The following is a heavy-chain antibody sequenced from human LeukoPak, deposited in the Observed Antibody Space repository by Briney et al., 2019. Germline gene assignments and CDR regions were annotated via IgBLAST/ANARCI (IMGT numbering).Heavy chain of an antibody. D-gene: IGHD6-19*01. CDR1: SGSFSGYY. V-gene: IGHV4-34*01. CDR2: INHSGST. J-gene: IGHJ4*02. Sequence: SETLSLTCAVYSGSFSGYYWSWIRQPPGKGLEWIGEINHSGSTNYNPSLKSRVTISVDTSKNQFSLKLSSVTAADTAVYYCARGGLEWLVQTPLDYWGQGTLVTVSS. CDR3: ARGGLEWLVQTPLDY.